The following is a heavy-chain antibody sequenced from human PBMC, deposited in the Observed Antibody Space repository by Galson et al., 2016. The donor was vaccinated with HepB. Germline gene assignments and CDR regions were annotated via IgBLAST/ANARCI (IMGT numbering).Heavy chain of an antibody. CDR2: TNTNTGNP. CDR3: ARSRISSSWPYYYYGMDV. CDR1: GYSFTSYA. D-gene: IGHD6-13*01. J-gene: IGHJ6*02. Sequence: SVKVSCKASGYSFTSYAMNWVRQAPGQGLEWMGWTNTNTGNPTYAQGFTGRFVFSLDTSVSTAYLQISSLKTEDTAVYYCARSRISSSWPYYYYGMDVWGQGTTVTVSS. V-gene: IGHV7-4-1*02.